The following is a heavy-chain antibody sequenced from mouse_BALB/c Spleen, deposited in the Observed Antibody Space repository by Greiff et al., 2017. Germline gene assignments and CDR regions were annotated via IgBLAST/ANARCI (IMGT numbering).Heavy chain of an antibody. D-gene: IGHD2-3*01. J-gene: IGHJ3*01. CDR2: IDPFNGGT. CDR1: GYSFTSYY. Sequence: EVQVVESGPELMKPGASVKISCKASGYSFTSYYMHWVKQSHGKSLEWIGYIDPFNGGTSYNQKFKGKATLTVDKSSSTAYMHLSSLTSEDSAVYYCARSGDGYYVRFAYWGQGTLVTVSA. CDR3: ARSGDGYYVRFAY. V-gene: IGHV1S135*01.